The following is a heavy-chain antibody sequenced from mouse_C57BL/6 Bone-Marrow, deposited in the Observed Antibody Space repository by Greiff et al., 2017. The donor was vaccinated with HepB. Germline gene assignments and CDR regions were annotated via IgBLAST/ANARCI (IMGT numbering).Heavy chain of an antibody. CDR2: IYPGSGNT. D-gene: IGHD1-1*01. Sequence: QVQLQQSGAELVRPGASVKLSCKASGYTFTDYYINWVKQRPGQGLEWIARIYPGSGNTYYNEKFKGKATLTAEKSSSTAYMQLSSLTSEDSAVYFCARPPYYGSSYDAMDYWGQGTSVTVSS. CDR1: GYTFTDYY. V-gene: IGHV1-76*01. CDR3: ARPPYYGSSYDAMDY. J-gene: IGHJ4*01.